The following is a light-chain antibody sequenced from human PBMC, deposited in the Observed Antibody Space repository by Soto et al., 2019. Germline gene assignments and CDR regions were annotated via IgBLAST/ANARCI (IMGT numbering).Light chain of an antibody. CDR2: LNSDGSH. CDR3: QTWGTYIVV. V-gene: IGLV4-69*01. J-gene: IGLJ2*01. Sequence: QPVLTQSPSASASLGASVKLTCTLSSGHSSYAIAWHQQQPEKGPRYLMKLNSDGSHSKGDGIPDRFSGSSSGAERYLTISSLQYEDEADYYCQTWGTYIVVFGGGTKLTVL. CDR1: SGHSSYA.